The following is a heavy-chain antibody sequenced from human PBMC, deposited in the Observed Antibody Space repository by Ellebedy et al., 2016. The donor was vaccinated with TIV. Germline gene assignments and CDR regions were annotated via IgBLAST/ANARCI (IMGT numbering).Heavy chain of an antibody. Sequence: GGSLRLSCAVSGFTFSSYWMSWVRQAPGKGLEWVANIKQDGGEKYYVDAVKGRFTISRDNAKNSLYLHMNSLRVEDTAVYYCATDGSYGDYLSPTHALERWGQGTTVTVSS. CDR3: ATDGSYGDYLSPTHALER. V-gene: IGHV3-7*01. CDR1: GFTFSSYW. CDR2: IKQDGGEK. D-gene: IGHD4-17*01. J-gene: IGHJ6*02.